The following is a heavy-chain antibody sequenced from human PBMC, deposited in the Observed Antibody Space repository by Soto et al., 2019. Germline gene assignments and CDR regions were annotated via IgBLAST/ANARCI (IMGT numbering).Heavy chain of an antibody. CDR2: VSNGGGT. J-gene: IGHJ4*02. D-gene: IGHD3-16*01. Sequence: SEPLSLTCAVSGDSISSYYWSWFRQPPGKGLQWIGYVSNGGGTNYNPSLWSRVTISLDTSKNQFSLSLNSVTAGDTAVYFCARGSINVGAQVNDCWGQGTLVTVSS. V-gene: IGHV4-59*01. CDR3: ARGSINVGAQVNDC. CDR1: GDSISSYY.